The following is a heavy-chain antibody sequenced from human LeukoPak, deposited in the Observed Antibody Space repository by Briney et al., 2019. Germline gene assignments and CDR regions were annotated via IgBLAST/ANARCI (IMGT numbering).Heavy chain of an antibody. J-gene: IGHJ4*02. CDR2: MNPNSGNT. Sequence: EASVKVSCKASGGTFSSYAINWVRQATGQGLEWMGWMNPNSGNTGYAQKFQGRVTMTRNTSISTAYMELSSLRSEDTAVYYCARVQNSSSWYGPQYYFDYWGQGTLVTVSS. V-gene: IGHV1-8*02. D-gene: IGHD6-13*01. CDR1: GGTFSSYA. CDR3: ARVQNSSSWYGPQYYFDY.